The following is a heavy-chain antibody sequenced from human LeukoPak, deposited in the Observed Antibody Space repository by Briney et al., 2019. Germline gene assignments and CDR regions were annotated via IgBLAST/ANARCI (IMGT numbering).Heavy chain of an antibody. CDR3: ARYHMQWLATPRDNWFDP. Sequence: GGSLRLSCKGSGYSFTSYWIGWVRQMPGKGLEWMGIIYPGDSDTRYSPSFQGQVTISADKSISTAYLQWSSLKASDTAMYYCARYHMQWLATPRDNWFDPWGQGTLVTASS. CDR1: GYSFTSYW. CDR2: IYPGDSDT. D-gene: IGHD6-19*01. V-gene: IGHV5-51*01. J-gene: IGHJ5*02.